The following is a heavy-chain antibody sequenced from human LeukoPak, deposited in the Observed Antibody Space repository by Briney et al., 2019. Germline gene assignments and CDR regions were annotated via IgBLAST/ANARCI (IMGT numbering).Heavy chain of an antibody. CDR3: ARDGYSVGHYYGMDV. Sequence: GGSLRLSCAASGFTFSNAWMSWVRQAPGKGLEWVGRIKSKTDGGTTDYAAPVKGRFTISRDDSKNTLYLQMNSLRAEDTAVYYCARDGYSVGHYYGMDVWGQGTTVTVSS. J-gene: IGHJ6*02. V-gene: IGHV3-15*01. CDR2: IKSKTDGGTT. CDR1: GFTFSNAW. D-gene: IGHD4-23*01.